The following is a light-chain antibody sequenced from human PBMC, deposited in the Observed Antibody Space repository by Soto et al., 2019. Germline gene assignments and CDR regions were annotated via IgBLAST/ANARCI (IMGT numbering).Light chain of an antibody. J-gene: IGKJ4*01. CDR2: DAS. CDR3: QQFSSYPLT. V-gene: IGKV3-20*01. Sequence: EIVLTQSPGTLSLSPGGRAILSCRASQNIGSSSLAWFQQKPGQAPRLLIFDASKRATGIPARFSGTGSGTDFTLTISSLEPEDFAVYYCQQFSSYPLTFGGGTKVDIK. CDR1: QNIGSSS.